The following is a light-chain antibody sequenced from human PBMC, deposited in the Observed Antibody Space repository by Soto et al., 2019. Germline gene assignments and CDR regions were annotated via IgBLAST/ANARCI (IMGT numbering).Light chain of an antibody. CDR2: DII. J-gene: IGLJ1*01. Sequence: QSVLTQPASVSGSRGQSITISCTGTSSDVGSYNFVSWYQQLPGKAPKLMIYDIINRPSGVSNRFSGSKSGNTASLTISGLQAEDDADYYCVSYTTSRSYVCGSGLKVAV. V-gene: IGLV2-14*01. CDR1: SSDVGSYNF. CDR3: VSYTTSRSYV.